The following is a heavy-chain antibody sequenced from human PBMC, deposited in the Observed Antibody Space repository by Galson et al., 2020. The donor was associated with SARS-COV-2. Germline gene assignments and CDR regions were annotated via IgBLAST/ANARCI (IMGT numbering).Heavy chain of an antibody. CDR3: ASGLGGDY. CDR1: GGSITSSGSY. Sequence: SETLSLTCTVSGGSITSSGSYWSWIRQHPGKGLEWIGYIFYSGFTYYNPSLKSRVTMSLDTSKNRFSLELNSVTAADTAVYYCASGLGGDYWGQGTLVTVSS. CDR2: IFYSGFT. D-gene: IGHD1-26*01. J-gene: IGHJ4*02. V-gene: IGHV4-31*03.